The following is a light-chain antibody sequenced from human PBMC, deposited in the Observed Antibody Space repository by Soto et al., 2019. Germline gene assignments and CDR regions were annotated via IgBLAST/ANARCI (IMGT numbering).Light chain of an antibody. CDR3: QQYGSPPWA. J-gene: IGKJ1*01. V-gene: IGKV3-20*01. CDR2: AAS. CDR1: QSVGSNF. Sequence: IVLTQSPGTLSLSPGERATLSCRASQSVGSNFVAWYQQKRGQAPRILIYAASNRASGIPDRFSGRGSGSDFTLTISRLEPEDFAVYYCQQYGSPPWAFGQGTRVEI.